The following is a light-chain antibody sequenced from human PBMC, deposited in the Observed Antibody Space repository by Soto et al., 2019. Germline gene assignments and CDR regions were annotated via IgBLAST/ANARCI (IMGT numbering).Light chain of an antibody. CDR2: LGS. J-gene: IGKJ4*01. CDR3: MQVLEAPLT. Sequence: DIVMTQSPLSLPVTPGEPASISCRSSQSLLNSNGYNYLDWYLQKPGQSPQLLIYLGSNRASGVPDRFSGSGSGTDFRLKISRVEADDVGVYYCMQVLEAPLTFGGGTKVEIK. V-gene: IGKV2-28*01. CDR1: QSLLNSNGYNY.